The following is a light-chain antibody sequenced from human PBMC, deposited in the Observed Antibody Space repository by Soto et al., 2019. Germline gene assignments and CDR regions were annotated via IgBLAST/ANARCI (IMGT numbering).Light chain of an antibody. J-gene: IGKJ1*01. CDR2: AAS. V-gene: IGKV1-39*01. Sequence: DIQMTQSPPSLSASVGDRVTITCRASQSISSYLNWYQQKPGKAPKLLIYAASSSQSGVPSRFSGSGSGTDFTLTISSLQPEDFATYYCQQSYSTPRTWTFGQGTKVDI. CDR3: QQSYSTPRTWT. CDR1: QSISSY.